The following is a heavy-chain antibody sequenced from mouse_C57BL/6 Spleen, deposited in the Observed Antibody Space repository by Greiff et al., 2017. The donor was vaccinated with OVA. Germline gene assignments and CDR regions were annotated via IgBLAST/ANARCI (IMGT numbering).Heavy chain of an antibody. CDR2: IYPGSGST. J-gene: IGHJ3*01. CDR1: GYTFTSYW. V-gene: IGHV1-55*01. Sequence: QVQLQQPGAELVKPGASVKMSCKASGYTFTSYWITWVKQRPGQGLEWIGDIYPGSGSTNYNEKFKSKATLTVDKSSSTAYMQLSSLTSEDSAVYYCARSKGWFAYWGQGTLVTVSA. CDR3: ARSKGWFAY.